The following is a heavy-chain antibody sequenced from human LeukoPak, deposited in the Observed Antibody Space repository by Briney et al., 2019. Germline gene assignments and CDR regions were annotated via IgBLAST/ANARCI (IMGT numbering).Heavy chain of an antibody. CDR3: ARDHNYAFDN. J-gene: IGHJ4*02. CDR2: IGISSGNT. Sequence: GGSLRLSCTASGFPFSDYSMNRVRQAPGKGLEWISYIGISSGNTKYADSVKGRFTISADNARNSLYLQMDSLRVEDTAVYYCARDHNYAFDNWGQGTLVSVSS. V-gene: IGHV3-48*04. D-gene: IGHD1-1*01. CDR1: GFPFSDYS.